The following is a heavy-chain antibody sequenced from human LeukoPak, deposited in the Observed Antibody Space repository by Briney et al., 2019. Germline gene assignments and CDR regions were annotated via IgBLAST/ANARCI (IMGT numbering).Heavy chain of an antibody. CDR1: GYTFTSYD. Sequence: VSVKVSCKASGYTFTSYDINWVRQATGQGLEWMGWMNPNNGNTGYAQKFQGRVTMTRNTSISTAYMELSSVRSEDTAVYYCTRAHSGYHYYYGMDVWGQGTTVTVSS. J-gene: IGHJ6*02. V-gene: IGHV1-8*01. D-gene: IGHD5-12*01. CDR3: TRAHSGYHYYYGMDV. CDR2: MNPNNGNT.